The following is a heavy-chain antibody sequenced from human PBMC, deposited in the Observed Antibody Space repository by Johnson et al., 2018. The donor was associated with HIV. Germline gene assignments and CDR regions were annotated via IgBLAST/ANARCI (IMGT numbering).Heavy chain of an antibody. CDR3: AKDWDRWLQPPGDAFDI. CDR1: GFTFSSYA. J-gene: IGHJ3*02. CDR2: ISHGGSHK. Sequence: VQLVESGGGLVQPGGSLRLSCAASGFTFSSYAMSWVRQAPGKGLEWVAVISHGGSHKYYTDSVKGRFPISRDNSKNTLYLQMNSLRAEDTAVYYCAKDWDRWLQPPGDAFDIWGQGTMVTVSS. V-gene: IGHV3-30*18. D-gene: IGHD5-24*01.